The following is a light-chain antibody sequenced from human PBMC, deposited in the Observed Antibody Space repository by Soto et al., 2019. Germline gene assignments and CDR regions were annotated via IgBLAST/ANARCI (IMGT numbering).Light chain of an antibody. Sequence: DMVLTQAPGTLSLSPGERVTLSCRASQIVTSDYLAWYHQAPGQAPRLLIYGAFNRATGISDRFSGSGSGTDFALSIRELEPGDFGVYFCYQYGKSPRPFGQGTKVQIK. CDR2: GAF. J-gene: IGKJ1*01. V-gene: IGKV3-20*01. CDR1: QIVTSDY. CDR3: YQYGKSPRP.